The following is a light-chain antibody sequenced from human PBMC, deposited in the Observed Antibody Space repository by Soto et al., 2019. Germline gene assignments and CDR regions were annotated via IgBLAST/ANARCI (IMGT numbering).Light chain of an antibody. Sequence: EIVLTQSPGTLSLSPGERATLSCRASQSVGSSYVAWYQQKPGQAPRLLIYVASNRAAGIPDRFRGSEAGAHFTLTISRRAPEDFAVYYCQQYGSAPFTFGRGPKLEIK. V-gene: IGKV3-20*01. CDR3: QQYGSAPFT. J-gene: IGKJ2*01. CDR2: VAS. CDR1: QSVGSSY.